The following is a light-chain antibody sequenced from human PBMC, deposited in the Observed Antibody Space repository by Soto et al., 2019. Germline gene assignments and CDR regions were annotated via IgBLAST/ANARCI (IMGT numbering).Light chain of an antibody. J-gene: IGKJ4*01. CDR1: QGISSY. V-gene: IGKV1-9*01. CDR3: QQLNSYPPKVT. Sequence: DIQLTQSPSFLSASVGDRVTITCRASQGISSYLAWYQQKPGKAPKLLIYAASTLQSGVPSRFSGSGSGTEFTLTISSLQPEDFATYYCQQLNSYPPKVTFRGGTKLEIK. CDR2: AAS.